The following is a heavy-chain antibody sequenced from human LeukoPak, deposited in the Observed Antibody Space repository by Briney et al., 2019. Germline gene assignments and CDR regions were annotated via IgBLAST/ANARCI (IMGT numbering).Heavy chain of an antibody. CDR2: IKQDGSDK. J-gene: IGHJ4*02. Sequence: PGGSLRLSCAVSGFTFSTYWMSWVRQAPGKGLEWVANIKQDGSDKFYVDSVKGRFTISRDNAKNSMYLQMSSLRAEDTAIYYCARVLPVASRDYWGQGTLVTVSS. CDR3: ARVLPVASRDY. CDR1: GFTFSTYW. V-gene: IGHV3-7*01. D-gene: IGHD2-2*01.